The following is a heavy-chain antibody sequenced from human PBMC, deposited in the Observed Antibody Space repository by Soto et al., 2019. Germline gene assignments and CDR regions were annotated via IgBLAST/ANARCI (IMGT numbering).Heavy chain of an antibody. CDR3: ARRGVTDFWSGYYYYYFDY. CDR1: GYTFTSYY. J-gene: IGHJ4*02. Sequence: ASGYTFTSYYMHWVRQAPGQGLEWMGIINPSGGSTSYAQKFQGRVTMTRDTSTSTVYMELSSLRSEDTAVYYCARRGVTDFWSGYYYYYFDYWGQGTLVTVSS. CDR2: INPSGGST. D-gene: IGHD3-3*01. V-gene: IGHV1-46*03.